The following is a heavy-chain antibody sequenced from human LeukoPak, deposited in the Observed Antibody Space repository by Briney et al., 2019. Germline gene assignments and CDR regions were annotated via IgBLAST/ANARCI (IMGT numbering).Heavy chain of an antibody. J-gene: IGHJ5*02. D-gene: IGHD4-17*01. CDR3: ARGDDYGDNWFDP. CDR1: GGSFSGYY. CDR2: INHSGST. V-gene: IGHV4-34*01. Sequence: PSETLSLTCAVYGGSFSGYYWSWIRQPPGKGLEWIGEINHSGSTNHNPSLKSRVTISVDTSKNQFSLKLSSVTAADTAVYYCARGDDYGDNWFDPWGQGTLVTVSS.